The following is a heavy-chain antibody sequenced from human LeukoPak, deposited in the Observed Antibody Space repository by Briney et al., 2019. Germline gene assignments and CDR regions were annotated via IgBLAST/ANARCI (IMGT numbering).Heavy chain of an antibody. Sequence: GASVKVSCKASGYTFTGYYMHWVRQAPGQGLEWMEWINPNSGGTNYAQKFQGRVTMTRDTSISTAYMELSRLRSDDTAVYYCARQRRGSYYIYRGWFDPWGQGTLVTVSS. CDR3: ARQRRGSYYIYRGWFDP. V-gene: IGHV1-2*02. J-gene: IGHJ5*02. D-gene: IGHD1-26*01. CDR1: GYTFTGYY. CDR2: INPNSGGT.